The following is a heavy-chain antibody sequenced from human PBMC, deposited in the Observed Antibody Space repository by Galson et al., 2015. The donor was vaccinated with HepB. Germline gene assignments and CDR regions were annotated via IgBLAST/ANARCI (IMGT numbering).Heavy chain of an antibody. CDR1: GYTFTGYY. V-gene: IGHV1-2*02. CDR2: INPNSGGT. J-gene: IGHJ4*02. D-gene: IGHD6-19*01. Sequence: SVKVSCKASGYTFTGYYMHWVRQAPGQGLEWMGWINPNSGGTNYAQKFQGRVTMTRDTSISTAYMELSRLRSDDTAVYYCARVGEGSGLDPDFDYWGQGTLVTVSS. CDR3: ARVGEGSGLDPDFDY.